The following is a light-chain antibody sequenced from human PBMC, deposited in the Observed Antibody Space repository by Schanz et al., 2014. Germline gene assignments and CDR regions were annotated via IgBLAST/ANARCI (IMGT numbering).Light chain of an antibody. CDR1: SSDVGSYNL. CDR2: EGS. J-gene: IGLJ2*01. V-gene: IGLV2-14*02. Sequence: QSALTQPASVSGSPGQSITISCTGTSSDVGSYNLVSWYQQHPGKAPKLMIYEGSKRPSGVSNRISGSKSGNTASLTISGVQAEDEADFYCASYTSTSIVVFGGGTKLTVL. CDR3: ASYTSTSIVV.